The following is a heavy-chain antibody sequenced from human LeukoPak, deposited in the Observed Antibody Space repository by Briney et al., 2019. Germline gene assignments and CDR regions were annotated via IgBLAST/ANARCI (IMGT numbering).Heavy chain of an antibody. D-gene: IGHD3-10*01. V-gene: IGHV3-53*01. CDR3: VIWFGELSGQ. CDR1: GFTVSGNY. CDR2: LYTSGST. Sequence: GGSLRLSCAASGFTVSGNYTNWVRQAPGKGLEWVSILYTSGSTYYADSVRGRFTISRDNSRNTVYLQMNSLRVEDTAVYYCVIWFGELSGQWGQGTLVTVSS. J-gene: IGHJ4*02.